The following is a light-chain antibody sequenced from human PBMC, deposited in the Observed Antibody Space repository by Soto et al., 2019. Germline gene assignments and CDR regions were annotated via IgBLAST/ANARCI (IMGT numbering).Light chain of an antibody. Sequence: QSVLTQPPSVSGAPGQRVTISCTGSSSNIGAGYDLHWYQQLPGTAPKLLIYGNSNRPSGVPDRFSGSKSGTSASLAITGLQAEDEADYYGQSYDSSLSGVVFFGGTKVTVL. CDR3: QSYDSSLSGVV. CDR1: SSNIGAGYD. CDR2: GNS. V-gene: IGLV1-40*01. J-gene: IGLJ2*01.